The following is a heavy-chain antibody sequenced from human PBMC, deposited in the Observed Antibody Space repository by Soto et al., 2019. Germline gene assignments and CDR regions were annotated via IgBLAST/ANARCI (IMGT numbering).Heavy chain of an antibody. V-gene: IGHV3-74*01. CDR1: GFTFSRCW. CDR2: INSAGSGT. D-gene: IGHD3-16*01. J-gene: IGHJ6*02. Sequence: EVQLVESGGGLVLPGGSLRLSCAASGFTFSRCWMHWVRQAPGKGLVWVSRINSAGSGTHYADSVKGRFTISRDNAKNTVYLQMNSLRAEDTAVYYCASNYAYAEGYFWYGMDVWCQGTTVTVSS. CDR3: ASNYAYAEGYFWYGMDV.